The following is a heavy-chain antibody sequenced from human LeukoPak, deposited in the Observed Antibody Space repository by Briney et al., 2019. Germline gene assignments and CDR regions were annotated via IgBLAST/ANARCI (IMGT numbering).Heavy chain of an antibody. CDR2: ISSSSSHT. J-gene: IGHJ4*02. CDR1: GFTFNNYG. CDR3: ATLRLEGEFSDY. V-gene: IGHV3-21*01. Sequence: GGSLRLSCAASGFTFNNYGINWVRQAPVKGLEWVSSISSSSSHTYYADSVKGRFTVSRDNAKNSLYLQMSSLRAEDTAVYYCATLRLEGEFSDYWGQGTLVTVSS. D-gene: IGHD3-3*01.